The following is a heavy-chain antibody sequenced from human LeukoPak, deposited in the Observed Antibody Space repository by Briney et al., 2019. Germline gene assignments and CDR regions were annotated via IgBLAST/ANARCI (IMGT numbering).Heavy chain of an antibody. CDR3: AKDSEHRSDWDDAFDI. CDR1: GFTFSSYA. V-gene: IGHV3-30*04. J-gene: IGHJ3*02. D-gene: IGHD2-21*02. CDR2: ISYDGSNK. Sequence: GGSLRLSCAASGFTFSSYAMHWVRQAPGKGLEWVAVISYDGSNKYYADSVKGRFTISRDNSKNTLYLQMNSLRAEDTAVYYCAKDSEHRSDWDDAFDIWGQGTMVTVSS.